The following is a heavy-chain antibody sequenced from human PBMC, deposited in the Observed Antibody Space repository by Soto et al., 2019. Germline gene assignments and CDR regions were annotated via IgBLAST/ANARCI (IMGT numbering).Heavy chain of an antibody. CDR1: GGTFSSFL. J-gene: IGHJ6*02. Sequence: SVKVSCKTSGGTFSSFLMGWVRQAPGQGLEWVGGIIPIFGRANYAEKFQGRVTITADESTRTVHMDLSGLKSEDTAVYYCVLDCTSMSCYGYLGVDVWGQGTTVTVSS. CDR2: IIPIFGRA. CDR3: VLDCTSMSCYGYLGVDV. D-gene: IGHD2-2*01. V-gene: IGHV1-69*13.